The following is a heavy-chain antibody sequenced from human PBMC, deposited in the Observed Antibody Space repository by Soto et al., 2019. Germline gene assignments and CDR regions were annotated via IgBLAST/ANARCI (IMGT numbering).Heavy chain of an antibody. D-gene: IGHD2-8*01. CDR2: ISWNSGSI. V-gene: IGHV3-9*01. Sequence: GGSLRLSCAASGFTFDDYAMHWVRQAPGKGLEWVSGISWNSGSIGYADSVKGRFTISRDNAKNSLYLQMNSLRAEDTALYYCAKAANIVLMGTGSYFDYWGQGTLVTVSS. CDR3: AKAANIVLMGTGSYFDY. J-gene: IGHJ4*02. CDR1: GFTFDDYA.